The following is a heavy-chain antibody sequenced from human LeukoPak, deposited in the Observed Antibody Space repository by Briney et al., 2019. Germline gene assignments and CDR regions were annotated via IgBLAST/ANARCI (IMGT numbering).Heavy chain of an antibody. CDR1: GFTFNDFD. J-gene: IGHJ6*02. CDR2: ISYDGNNE. V-gene: IGHV3-30*18. CDR3: AKDSYGMDG. Sequence: GRSLRLSCAPSGFTFNDFDMHLVRQAPGGGVDWVAVISYDGNNEYYADSVKGRFTISRDNSKNTLYLQMNSLRVEDTSVYYCAKDSYGMDGGGQGTTVTASS.